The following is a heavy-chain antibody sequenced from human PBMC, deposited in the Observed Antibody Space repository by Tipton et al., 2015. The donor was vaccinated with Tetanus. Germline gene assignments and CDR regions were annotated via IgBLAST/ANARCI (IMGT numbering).Heavy chain of an antibody. Sequence: GLVKPSQTLSLTCTVSGGSISSGGFFWNWLRQSPGKGLEWIGYVYYSGDTYYNPSLKSRVTISVDTSKNQFSLDLYSVTAADTAVYYCARAGMVTDDRSKFDSWGQGSLVSVSS. CDR2: VYYSGDT. J-gene: IGHJ4*02. CDR3: ARAGMVTDDRSKFDS. CDR1: GGSISSGGFF. V-gene: IGHV4-31*03. D-gene: IGHD2-21*02.